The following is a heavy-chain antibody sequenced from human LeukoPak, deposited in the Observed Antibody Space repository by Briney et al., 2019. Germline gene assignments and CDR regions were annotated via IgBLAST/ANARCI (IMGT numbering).Heavy chain of an antibody. CDR2: IYYSGST. CDR1: GGSISSGGYY. V-gene: IGHV4-31*03. Sequence: SETLSLTCTVSGGSISSGGYYWSWIRQHPGKGLEWIGYIYYSGSTYYNPSLKSRVTISVDTSKNQFSLKLSSVTAADTAVYYCARATSYDILLVGAFDIWGQGTMVTVSS. J-gene: IGHJ3*02. D-gene: IGHD3-9*01. CDR3: ARATSYDILLVGAFDI.